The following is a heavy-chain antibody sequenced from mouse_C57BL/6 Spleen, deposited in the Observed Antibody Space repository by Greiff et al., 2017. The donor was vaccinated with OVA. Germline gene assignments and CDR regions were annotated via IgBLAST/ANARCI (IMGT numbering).Heavy chain of an antibody. CDR2: IDPSDSYT. V-gene: IGHV1-50*01. CDR3: ARSAGRRDYFDD. J-gene: IGHJ2*01. CDR1: GYTFTSYW. D-gene: IGHD4-1*01. Sequence: QVQLQQPGAELVKPGASVKLSCKASGYTFTSYWMQWVKQRPGQGLEWIGEIDPSDSYTNYNQKFKGKATLTVDTSSSTAYMQLSSLTSEDSAVYYCARSAGRRDYFDDWGQGTTLTVSS.